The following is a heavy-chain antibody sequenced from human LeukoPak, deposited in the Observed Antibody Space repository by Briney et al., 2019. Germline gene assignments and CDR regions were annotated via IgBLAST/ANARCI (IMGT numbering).Heavy chain of an antibody. V-gene: IGHV3-48*04. D-gene: IGHD6-13*01. CDR1: GFTFNTYS. J-gene: IGHJ4*02. CDR2: ISSSGNTT. CDR3: ARDGGSSWYFDY. Sequence: GGSLRLSCAASGFTFNTYSMNWARQAPGKGLEWVSYISSSGNTTYHADSVKGRFTISRDNAKNSLYLQMSSLRAEDTAVYYCARDGGSSWYFDYWGQGTLVTVSS.